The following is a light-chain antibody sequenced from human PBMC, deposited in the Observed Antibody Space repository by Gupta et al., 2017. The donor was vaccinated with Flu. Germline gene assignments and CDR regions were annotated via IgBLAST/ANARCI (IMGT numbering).Light chain of an antibody. CDR1: SSDISGYNH. CDR3: CTYTTSNSLE. J-gene: IGLJ3*02. Sequence: TSSDISGYNHDNWDQHPPDNPYKLMIYEVSKRPAGVSHRFSGNKSCNTTALTLTGLQAADEADYYCCTYTTSNSLEFGGGTKLTVL. V-gene: IGLV2-14*01. CDR2: EVS.